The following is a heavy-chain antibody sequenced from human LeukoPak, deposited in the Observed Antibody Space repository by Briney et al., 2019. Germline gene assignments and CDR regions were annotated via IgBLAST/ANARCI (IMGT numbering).Heavy chain of an antibody. V-gene: IGHV3-48*02. Sequence: GGPLRLSCAASGFTFSSYSMNWVRQAPGKELEWVSYISSSSSTIYYADSVKGRFTISRDNAKNSLYLQMNSLRDEDTAVYYCARDSPYYYDSSGYYDYWGQGTLVTVSS. D-gene: IGHD3-22*01. J-gene: IGHJ4*02. CDR3: ARDSPYYYDSSGYYDY. CDR1: GFTFSSYS. CDR2: ISSSSSTI.